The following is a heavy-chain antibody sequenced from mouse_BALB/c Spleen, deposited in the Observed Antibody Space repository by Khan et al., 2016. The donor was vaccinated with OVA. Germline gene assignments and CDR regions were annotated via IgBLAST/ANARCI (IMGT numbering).Heavy chain of an antibody. J-gene: IGHJ3*01. D-gene: IGHD1-1*02. CDR3: TRSGYGAFAY. Sequence: QVQLKQSGAELVKPGASVRLSCKASGYTFTSYYLYWVKQRPGNGLEWIGDINPSNGGTNFNENFKTKATLTVDKSSSTAYMQLSCLTSEDSAVYYCTRSGYGAFAYWGQGTLVTVSA. CDR2: INPSNGGT. V-gene: IGHV1S81*02. CDR1: GYTFTSYY.